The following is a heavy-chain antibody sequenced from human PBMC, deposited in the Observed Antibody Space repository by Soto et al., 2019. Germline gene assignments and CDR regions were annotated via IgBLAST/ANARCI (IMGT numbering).Heavy chain of an antibody. Sequence: QVQLVQSGAEVKKLGASVKVSCKASGYTFTAYYIHWVRQAPGQGLEWVGWINPNSGDINYAQRFQGWVTMTGDTSVSTAYMDLTRLRSDDTAVYYCARGGYTYGYGLDYWGQGTLVTVSS. J-gene: IGHJ4*02. V-gene: IGHV1-2*04. CDR2: INPNSGDI. CDR1: GYTFTAYY. D-gene: IGHD5-18*01. CDR3: ARGGYTYGYGLDY.